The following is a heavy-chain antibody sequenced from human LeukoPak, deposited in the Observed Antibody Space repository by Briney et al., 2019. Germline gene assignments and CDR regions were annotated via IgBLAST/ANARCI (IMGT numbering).Heavy chain of an antibody. CDR3: ARGWFGELLDAFDI. V-gene: IGHV3-7*04. Sequence: PGGSLRLSCAASGFTFSSYWTSWVRQAPGKGLEWVANIKQDGSEKYYVDSVKGRFTISRDNAKNSLYLQMNSLRAEDTAVYYCARGWFGELLDAFDIWGQGTMVTASS. CDR1: GFTFSSYW. D-gene: IGHD3-10*01. CDR2: IKQDGSEK. J-gene: IGHJ3*02.